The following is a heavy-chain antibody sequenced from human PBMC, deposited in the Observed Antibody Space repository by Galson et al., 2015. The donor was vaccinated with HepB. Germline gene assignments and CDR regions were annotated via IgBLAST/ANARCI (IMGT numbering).Heavy chain of an antibody. J-gene: IGHJ4*02. V-gene: IGHV3-7*03. D-gene: IGHD2-2*01. CDR2: IRQDGSEE. Sequence: SLRLSCAASGFTFSSYWMNWVRQAPGKGLEWVANIRQDGSEEYYVDSVKGRFTISRDNAKNSLYLQMNSLRADDTAVYYCARGCGSASYHLYFDYWGRGTLVTVSS. CDR1: GFTFSSYW. CDR3: ARGCGSASYHLYFDY.